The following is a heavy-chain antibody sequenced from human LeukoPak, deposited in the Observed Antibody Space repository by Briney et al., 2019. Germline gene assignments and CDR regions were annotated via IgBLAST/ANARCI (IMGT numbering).Heavy chain of an antibody. CDR2: ISWNSATI. J-gene: IGHJ6*02. D-gene: IGHD2/OR15-2a*01. CDR1: GFTFDDYA. V-gene: IGHV3-9*01. CDR3: AKVTTFTGSSTDV. Sequence: SQRLPCAASGFTFDDYAMHWVRQAPGKGLEWVSGISWNSATIGYADSVKGRFTISRDNAKNSLYLQMNSLRAEDTALYYCAKVTTFTGSSTDVWGQGSPVTVSS.